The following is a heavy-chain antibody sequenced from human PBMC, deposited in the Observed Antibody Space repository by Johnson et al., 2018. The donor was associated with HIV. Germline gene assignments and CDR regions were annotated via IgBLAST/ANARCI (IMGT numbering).Heavy chain of an antibody. D-gene: IGHD2-2*01. V-gene: IGHV3-30*03. J-gene: IGHJ3*02. CDR2: ISYDGSNK. Sequence: QVQLVESGGGVVQPGRSLRLSCAASGFPFSSYGMHWVRQAPGKGLEWVAVISYDGSNKYYADSVKGRFTISRDNSKNTLYLQMNSLRAEETAVYYCARDASWDDAFDIWGQGTMVTVSS. CDR1: GFPFSSYG. CDR3: ARDASWDDAFDI.